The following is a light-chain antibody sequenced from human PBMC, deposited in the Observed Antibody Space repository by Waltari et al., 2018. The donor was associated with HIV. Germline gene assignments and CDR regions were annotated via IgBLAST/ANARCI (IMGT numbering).Light chain of an antibody. CDR1: ALSKEY. J-gene: IGLJ2*01. CDR2: KDT. Sequence: SYDLTQPPSVSVSPGQTARITRFGEALSKEYTFWHQQKAGQAPLLVIHKDTERASGIPERFSGSTSGRLVTLTIDDVEPDDEADYYCQSAGGGGTYRFGGGTKLTVL. V-gene: IGLV3-25*03. CDR3: QSAGGGGTYR.